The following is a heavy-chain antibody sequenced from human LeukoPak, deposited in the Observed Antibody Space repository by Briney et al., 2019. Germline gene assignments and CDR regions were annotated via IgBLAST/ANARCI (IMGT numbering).Heavy chain of an antibody. CDR1: GYTFTSYA. V-gene: IGHV7-4-1*02. Sequence: ASVKVSCKASGYTFTSYAMNWVRQAPGQGLEWMGWINTNTGNPTYAQGFTGRFVFSLDTSVSTAYLQISSLKAEDTGVYYCARGVFHYGDYSPITTRYNYFDYWGQGTLVTVSS. CDR2: INTNTGNP. J-gene: IGHJ4*02. D-gene: IGHD4-17*01. CDR3: ARGVFHYGDYSPITTRYNYFDY.